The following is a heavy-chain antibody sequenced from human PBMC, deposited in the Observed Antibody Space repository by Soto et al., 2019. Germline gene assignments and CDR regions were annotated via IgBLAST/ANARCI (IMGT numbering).Heavy chain of an antibody. Sequence: ASMKVSCKASGYTFTSYYMHWVRQAPGQGLEWMGIINPSGGSTSYAQKFQGRVTMTRDTSTSTVYMELSSLRSEDTAVYYCARDPAGVAVAGTGAFDIWGQGTMVTVSS. CDR3: ARDPAGVAVAGTGAFDI. J-gene: IGHJ3*02. CDR2: INPSGGST. V-gene: IGHV1-46*01. CDR1: GYTFTSYY. D-gene: IGHD6-19*01.